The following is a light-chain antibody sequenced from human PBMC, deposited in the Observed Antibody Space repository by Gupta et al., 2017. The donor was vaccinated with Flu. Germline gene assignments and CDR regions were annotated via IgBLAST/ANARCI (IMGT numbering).Light chain of an antibody. CDR2: RAP. Sequence: DIQLTQSPSTLSASVGDRVTITCRASQSISSWLAWYQQKPGKAPKLLIYRAPSLESGVPSRFSGRGFGTEFTLTISSLQPDDLATYYCQQYNTYWMFGQGTKVEIK. V-gene: IGKV1-5*03. CDR1: QSISSW. J-gene: IGKJ1*01. CDR3: QQYNTYWM.